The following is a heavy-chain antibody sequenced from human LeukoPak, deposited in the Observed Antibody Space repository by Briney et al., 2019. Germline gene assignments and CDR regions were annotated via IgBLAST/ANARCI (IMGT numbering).Heavy chain of an antibody. V-gene: IGHV4-59*01. Sequence: SETLSLTCTVSGGSISSYYWSWIRQPPGKGLEWIGYIYYSGSTNYNPSLKSRVTISVDTSKNQFSLKLSSVTAADTAVYYCARGYYGSGSYYTDYYYYMDVWGKGTTVTISS. D-gene: IGHD3-10*01. CDR2: IYYSGST. CDR1: GGSISSYY. J-gene: IGHJ6*03. CDR3: ARGYYGSGSYYTDYYYYMDV.